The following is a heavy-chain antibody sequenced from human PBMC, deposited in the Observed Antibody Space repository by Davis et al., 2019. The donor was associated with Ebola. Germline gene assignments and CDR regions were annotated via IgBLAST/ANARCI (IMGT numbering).Heavy chain of an antibody. CDR2: INHSGST. Sequence: SETLSLTCAVYGGSFSGYYWSWIRQPPGKGLEWIGEINHSGSTNYNPSLKSRVTISVHTSKNQFSLKLSSVTAADTAVYYCARFRRTFYYYYGMDVWGQGTTVTVSS. D-gene: IGHD1/OR15-1a*01. V-gene: IGHV4-34*01. J-gene: IGHJ6*02. CDR3: ARFRRTFYYYYGMDV. CDR1: GGSFSGYY.